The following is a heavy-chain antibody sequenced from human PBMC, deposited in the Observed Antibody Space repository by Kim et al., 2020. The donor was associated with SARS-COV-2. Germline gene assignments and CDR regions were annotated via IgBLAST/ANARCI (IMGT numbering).Heavy chain of an antibody. CDR2: ISGSGGST. J-gene: IGHJ4*02. V-gene: IGHV3-23*01. CDR1: GFTFSSYA. Sequence: GGSLRLSCAASGFTFSSYAMSWVRQAPGKGLEWVSAISGSGGSTYYADSVKGRFTISRDNSKNTLYLQMNSLRAEDTAVYYCAKDGPRIAAGWYTLESYWGQGTLVTVSS. D-gene: IGHD6-13*01. CDR3: AKDGPRIAAGWYTLESY.